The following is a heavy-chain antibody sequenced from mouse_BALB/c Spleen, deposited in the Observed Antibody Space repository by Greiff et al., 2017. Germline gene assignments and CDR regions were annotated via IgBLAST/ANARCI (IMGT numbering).Heavy chain of an antibody. Sequence: EVMLVESGGGLVQPGGSRKLSCAASGFTFSSFGMHWVRQAPEKGLEWVAYISSGSSTIYYADTVKGRFTISRDNPKNTLFLQMTSLRSEDTAMYYCARRYGYAMDYWGQGTSVTVSS. CDR1: GFTFSSFG. J-gene: IGHJ4*01. CDR3: ARRYGYAMDY. D-gene: IGHD1-1*01. CDR2: ISSGSSTI. V-gene: IGHV5-17*02.